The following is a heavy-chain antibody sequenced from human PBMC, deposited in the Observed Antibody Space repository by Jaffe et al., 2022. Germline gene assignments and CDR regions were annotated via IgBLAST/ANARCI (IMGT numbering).Heavy chain of an antibody. J-gene: IGHJ4*02. CDR3: ARGTLSGYALGVFDY. Sequence: QVQLVQSGAEVKKPGASVKVSCKASGYTFTGYYMHWVRQAPGQGLEWMGRINPNSGGTNYAQKFQGRVTMTRDTSISTAYMELSRLRSDDTAVYYCARGTLSGYALGVFDYWGQGTLVTVSS. CDR1: GYTFTGYY. V-gene: IGHV1-2*06. CDR2: INPNSGGT. D-gene: IGHD5-12*01.